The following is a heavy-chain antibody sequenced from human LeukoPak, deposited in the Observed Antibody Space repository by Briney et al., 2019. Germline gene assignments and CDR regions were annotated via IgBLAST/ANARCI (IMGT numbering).Heavy chain of an antibody. CDR1: GYSFTSYW. D-gene: IGHD6-13*01. CDR2: IYPGDSDT. V-gene: IGHV5-51*01. Sequence: GESLKISCQGSGYSFTSYWIGWVRQMPGKGLEWMGIIYPGDSDTKYSPSFQGQVTISADKPISTAYLQWSSLKAPDTAMYYCARQGDSSWLNKFDYWGQGTLVTVSS. CDR3: ARQGDSSWLNKFDY. J-gene: IGHJ4*02.